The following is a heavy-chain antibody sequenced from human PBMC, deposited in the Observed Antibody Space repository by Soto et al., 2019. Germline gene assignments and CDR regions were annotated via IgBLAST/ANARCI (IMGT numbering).Heavy chain of an antibody. J-gene: IGHJ4*02. V-gene: IGHV1-46*03. CDR1: GDILASYS. CDR2: INPFDGSR. Sequence: GTSVKVSCKETGDILASYSLHWVRQAPGQGLEWMGWINPFDGSRMFAQSFQGRVTMTRDTSTSTVYMELSSLRSEDTALYLYYRVEPGETSSFDLWGQGTLVTVSS. CDR3: YRVEPGETSSFDL. D-gene: IGHD3-10*01.